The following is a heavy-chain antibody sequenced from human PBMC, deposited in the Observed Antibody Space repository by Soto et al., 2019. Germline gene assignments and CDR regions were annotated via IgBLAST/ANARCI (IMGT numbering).Heavy chain of an antibody. J-gene: IGHJ4*02. CDR1: GGSVSSGNYY. D-gene: IGHD2-2*01. CDR3: ARVPDY. V-gene: IGHV4-61*01. Sequence: PSETLSLTCTVSGGSVSSGNYYWSWIRQPPGKGLEWIGYFYYTGSINYNPSLKSRVTISIDASKNQFSLKLSSVTAADTAVYYCARVPDYWGQGILVTVSS. CDR2: FYYTGSI.